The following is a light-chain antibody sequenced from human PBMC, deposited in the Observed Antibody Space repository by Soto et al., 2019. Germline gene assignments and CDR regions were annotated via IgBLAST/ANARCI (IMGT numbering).Light chain of an antibody. Sequence: QSALTQPRSVSGSPGQSVTISCTGTSSDVGGYNYVSWYQQHPGKAPKLMIYDVSKRPSGVPDRFSGSKSGNTASLTISGLQAEDEAHYYCWSYAGSYTDVFGTGTKLTVL. J-gene: IGLJ1*01. CDR1: SSDVGGYNY. V-gene: IGLV2-11*01. CDR2: DVS. CDR3: WSYAGSYTDV.